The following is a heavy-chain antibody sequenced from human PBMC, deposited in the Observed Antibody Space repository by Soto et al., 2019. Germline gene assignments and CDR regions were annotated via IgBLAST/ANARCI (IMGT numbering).Heavy chain of an antibody. CDR2: VSYSGST. CDR1: GGSISNSSYL. J-gene: IGHJ4*02. V-gene: IGHV4-39*01. Sequence: SETLSLTCTVSGGSISNSSYLWGWIRQPPGKGLQWIGSVSYSGSTYYNPSLKSRVTISVDTSKTQSSLRLSSVTAADTAVYYCSKIAVSGPIPGFDYWGQGALVTVSS. CDR3: SKIAVSGPIPGFDY. D-gene: IGHD2-2*02.